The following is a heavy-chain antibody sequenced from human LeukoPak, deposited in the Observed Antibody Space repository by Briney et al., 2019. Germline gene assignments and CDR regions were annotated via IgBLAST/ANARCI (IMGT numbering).Heavy chain of an antibody. CDR1: GFTFDDYA. CDR2: ISWVVGST. D-gene: IGHD6-13*01. CDR3: AKGYSSSRAWVYYMDV. J-gene: IGHJ6*03. Sequence: GGSLRLSCALSGFTFDDYAMHWVRQAPGKGLEWVSLISWVVGSTYYADSAKGRFTISRDNSKNSLYLQMNSLRAEDTALYYCAKGYSSSRAWVYYMDVWGKGTTVTVSS. V-gene: IGHV3-43D*03.